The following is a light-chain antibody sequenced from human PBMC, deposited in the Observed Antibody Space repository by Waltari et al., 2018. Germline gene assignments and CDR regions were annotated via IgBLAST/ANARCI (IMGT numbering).Light chain of an antibody. CDR2: RND. V-gene: IGLV1-47*01. Sequence: QSVMTQPPSASGTPGQRVTIPCSGSSPNIGSNYVTWYHHLPGAAPKLLIYRNDQRPSGVPDRFSGSNSGTSASLAISGLRSEDEADYYCATWDDSLSGVVFGGGTKLTVL. J-gene: IGLJ2*01. CDR1: SPNIGSNY. CDR3: ATWDDSLSGVV.